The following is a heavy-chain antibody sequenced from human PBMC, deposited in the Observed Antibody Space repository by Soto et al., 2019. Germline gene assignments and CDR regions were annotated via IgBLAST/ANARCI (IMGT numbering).Heavy chain of an antibody. D-gene: IGHD3-22*01. J-gene: IGHJ6*03. CDR1: GFTFSSYA. CDR2: ISGSGGST. Sequence: GGTLRLSCAASGFTFSSYAMSWVRQAPGKGLEWVSAISGSGGSTYYADSVKGRFTISRDNSKNTLYLQMNSLRAEDTAVYYCAKAPGGYPYYYYMDVWGKGTTVTVSS. V-gene: IGHV3-23*01. CDR3: AKAPGGYPYYYYMDV.